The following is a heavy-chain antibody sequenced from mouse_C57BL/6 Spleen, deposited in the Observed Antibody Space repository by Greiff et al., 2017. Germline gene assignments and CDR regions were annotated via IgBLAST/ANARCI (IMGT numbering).Heavy chain of an antibody. CDR3: ARGNYDYYFGD. CDR1: GYTFTSYW. Sequence: VQLQQPGAELVRPGSSVKLSCKASGYTFTSYWMAWVKQRPGQGLEWIGNIYPSDSETHYNQKFKDKATLTVDKTSSTAYMQLSSLTSEDSAVYYYARGNYDYYFGDWGQGTTLTVSS. D-gene: IGHD2-4*01. V-gene: IGHV1-61*01. J-gene: IGHJ2*01. CDR2: IYPSDSET.